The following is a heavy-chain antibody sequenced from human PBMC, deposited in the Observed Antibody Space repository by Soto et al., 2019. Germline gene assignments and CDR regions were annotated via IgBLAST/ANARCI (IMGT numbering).Heavy chain of an antibody. CDR3: ARSFGRAGQYFYYSGLDV. CDR2: IWNDGSYK. Sequence: QVQLAESGGGVAQPGSSLRLSCVASGFTFSRYGMHWVRQAPGKGLEWVSGIWNDGSYKDYEESVKGRFSVSRDNSKNTLFLQMNGRRAEDTAVYYWARSFGRAGQYFYYSGLDVWGKGTRFTFS. CDR1: GFTFSRYG. V-gene: IGHV3-33*01. J-gene: IGHJ6*04. D-gene: IGHD2-15*01.